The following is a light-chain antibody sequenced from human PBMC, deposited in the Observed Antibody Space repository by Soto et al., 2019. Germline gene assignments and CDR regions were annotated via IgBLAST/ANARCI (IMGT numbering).Light chain of an antibody. V-gene: IGKV3-11*01. CDR1: QSVSSY. J-gene: IGKJ5*01. CDR2: DAS. CDR3: QQRTNWPPSIT. Sequence: EIVLTQSPATLSLFPGDTATLSCRASQSVSSYLAWYQQKPGQAPRLLIYDASTRATGVPARFSGSGSGTYFTLTISSLEPEDFAVYYCQQRTNWPPSITFGQGTRLEIK.